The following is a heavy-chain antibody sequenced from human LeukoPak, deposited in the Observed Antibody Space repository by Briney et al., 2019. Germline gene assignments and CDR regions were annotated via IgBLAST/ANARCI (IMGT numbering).Heavy chain of an antibody. CDR3: ASEVETYGMDV. J-gene: IGHJ6*02. Sequence: GGSLRLSCAVSGFTVSSNYMSWVRQAPGKGLEWVSVIYSGGSTYYADSVKGRFTISRDNSKNTLYLQMNSLRAEDTAVYYCASEVETYGMDVWGQGTTVTVSS. V-gene: IGHV3-66*01. CDR1: GFTVSSNY. CDR2: IYSGGST. D-gene: IGHD2-2*01.